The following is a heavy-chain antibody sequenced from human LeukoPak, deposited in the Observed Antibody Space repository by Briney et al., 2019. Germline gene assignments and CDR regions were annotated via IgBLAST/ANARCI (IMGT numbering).Heavy chain of an antibody. CDR3: AGLGVMVLVYQFEF. CDR2: IDYSRTT. CDR1: GDSVTNNKYF. J-gene: IGHJ4*01. D-gene: IGHD2-8*01. V-gene: IGHV4-39*07. Sequence: SETLSLTCTVSGDSVTNNKYFWGWIRQPPGKGLEHIGSIDYSRTTYYNPPLKSRVTISLDTSKNQFSLRLSSVTAADTAVYYCAGLGVMVLVYQFEFWGPGMPVTVSS.